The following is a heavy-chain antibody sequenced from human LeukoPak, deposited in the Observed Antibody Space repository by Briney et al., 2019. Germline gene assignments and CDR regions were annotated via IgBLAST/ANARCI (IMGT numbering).Heavy chain of an antibody. Sequence: SETLSLTCAVSGYSISSGYYWGWIRQPPGKGLEWIGSIYHSGSTYYNPSLKSRVTISVDTSKNQFSLKLSSVTAADTAVYYCARDQGFMITFGGAYGYWGQGTLVTVSS. D-gene: IGHD3-16*01. J-gene: IGHJ4*02. CDR2: IYHSGST. V-gene: IGHV4-38-2*02. CDR1: GYSISSGYY. CDR3: ARDQGFMITFGGAYGY.